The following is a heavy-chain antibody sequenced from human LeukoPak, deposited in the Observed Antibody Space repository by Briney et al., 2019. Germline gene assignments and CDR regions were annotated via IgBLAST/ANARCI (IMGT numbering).Heavy chain of an antibody. CDR2: IYYSGST. V-gene: IGHV4-39*07. D-gene: IGHD3-9*01. Sequence: SETLSLTCTVSGGSISRGTYYWDWIRQPPGKGLEWIGSIYYSGSTYQNPSLKSRVTISVDTSKNQFSLKLSSVTAADTAVYYCARALGGYDILTGYYMDYMDVWGKGTTVTISS. CDR1: GGSISRGTYY. J-gene: IGHJ6*03. CDR3: ARALGGYDILTGYYMDYMDV.